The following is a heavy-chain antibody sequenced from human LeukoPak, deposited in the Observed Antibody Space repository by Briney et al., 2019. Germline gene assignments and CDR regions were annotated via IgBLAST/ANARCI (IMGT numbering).Heavy chain of an antibody. V-gene: IGHV3-48*02. CDR2: ISASGSTI. Sequence: PGESLRLSCAASGFTFSGYSMIWVRQAPGKGLEWISYISASGSTIQYADSVKGRFTISRDNAKNSLDLQMNSLRDEDTAVYYCAREGQYYFGYWGQGNLVTVSS. CDR3: AREGQYYFGY. J-gene: IGHJ4*02. CDR1: GFTFSGYS.